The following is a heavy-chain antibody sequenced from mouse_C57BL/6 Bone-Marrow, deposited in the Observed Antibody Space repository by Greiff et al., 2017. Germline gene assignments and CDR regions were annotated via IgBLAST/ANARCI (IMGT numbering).Heavy chain of an antibody. CDR3: TTGYFYAMDY. V-gene: IGHV14-4*01. CDR2: IDPENGDT. J-gene: IGHJ4*01. D-gene: IGHD1-2*01. Sequence: VQLQQSGAELVRPGASVKLSCTASGFNIKDDYMHWVKQRPEQGLEWIGWIDPENGDTEYASKFQGKATITADTSSNTAYLQLSSLTSEDTAVYYCTTGYFYAMDYWGQRTSVTVSS. CDR1: GFNIKDDY.